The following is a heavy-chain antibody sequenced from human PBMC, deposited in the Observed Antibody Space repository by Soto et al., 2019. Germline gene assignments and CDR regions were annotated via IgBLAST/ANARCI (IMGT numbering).Heavy chain of an antibody. CDR2: IYYSGST. D-gene: IGHD3-10*01. CDR1: NGSLSINY. Sequence: SEALSLTCTVSNGSLSINYWSWIRHSPGKGLEWIGNIYYSGSTNYNPSLKSRVTMSVDTSKNQFTLKLSSVTAADTGVYFCARSFMVPVDFFDYWGQGTRVTVSS. J-gene: IGHJ4*02. V-gene: IGHV4-59*01. CDR3: ARSFMVPVDFFDY.